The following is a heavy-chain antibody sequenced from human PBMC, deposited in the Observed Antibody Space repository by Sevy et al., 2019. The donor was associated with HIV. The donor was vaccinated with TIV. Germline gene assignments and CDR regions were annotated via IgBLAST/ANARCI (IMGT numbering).Heavy chain of an antibody. CDR3: AKNLRPRGNCYYGMDD. CDR2: IRYDGSNK. Sequence: GGSLRLSCAASGFTFSSYGMHWVRQAPGKGLEWVASIRYDGSNKYYADSVKGRFTISRDNSKNTLYLQMNSLRAEDTTVYYCAKNLRPRGNCYYGMDDWGQGTTVTVSS. CDR1: GFTFSSYG. V-gene: IGHV3-30*02. J-gene: IGHJ6*02.